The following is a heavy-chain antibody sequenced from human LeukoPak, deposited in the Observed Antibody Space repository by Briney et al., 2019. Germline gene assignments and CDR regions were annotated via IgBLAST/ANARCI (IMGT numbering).Heavy chain of an antibody. D-gene: IGHD6-13*01. J-gene: IGHJ4*02. Sequence: ASVKVSCKASGYTFTSYDINWVRQATGQGLEWMGWMNPNSGNTGYAQKFQGRITMTRNTSISTAYMELSSLTSEDTAVYYCTRIAAAGNRRLNYWGQGTLVTVSS. CDR2: MNPNSGNT. V-gene: IGHV1-8*01. CDR1: GYTFTSYD. CDR3: TRIAAAGNRRLNY.